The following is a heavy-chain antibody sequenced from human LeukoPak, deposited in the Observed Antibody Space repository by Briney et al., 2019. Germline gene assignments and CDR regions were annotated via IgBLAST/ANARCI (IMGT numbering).Heavy chain of an antibody. D-gene: IGHD2-2*01. CDR1: GGSISSYY. CDR3: ARDAVPAAMAGANWFDP. Sequence: PSETLSLTCTVSGGSISSYYWSRIRQPPGKGLEWIGYIYYSGSTNYNPSLKSRVTISVDTSKNQFSLKLSSVTAADTAVYYCARDAVPAAMAGANWFDPWGQGTLVTVSS. J-gene: IGHJ5*02. V-gene: IGHV4-59*01. CDR2: IYYSGST.